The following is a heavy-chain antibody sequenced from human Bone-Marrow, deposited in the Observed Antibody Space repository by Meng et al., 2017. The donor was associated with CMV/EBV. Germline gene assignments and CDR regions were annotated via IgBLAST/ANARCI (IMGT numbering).Heavy chain of an antibody. Sequence: SETLSLTCTVSGGSISSSSYYWGWIRQPPGKGLEWIGSIYYSGSTYYNPSLKSRVTISVDTSKNQFSLNLSSVTAADTAVYYCARDVQLEPGWFDPWGQGTLVTVSS. CDR1: GGSISSSSYY. CDR2: IYYSGST. J-gene: IGHJ5*02. V-gene: IGHV4-39*07. D-gene: IGHD1-1*01. CDR3: ARDVQLEPGWFDP.